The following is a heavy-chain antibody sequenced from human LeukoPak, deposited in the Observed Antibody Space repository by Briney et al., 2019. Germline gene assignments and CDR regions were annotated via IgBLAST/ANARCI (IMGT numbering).Heavy chain of an antibody. CDR2: IFYSGST. CDR3: AKSNGYGLVDI. V-gene: IGHV4-4*02. Sequence: GSLRLSCAASGFLFNNYWMSWVRQPPGKGLEWIGNIFYSGSTYYSPSLKSRVTISLDTSRNQFSLKLNSVTAADTAVYYCAKSNGYGLVDIWGQGTMVTVSS. J-gene: IGHJ3*02. CDR1: GFLFNNYW. D-gene: IGHD3-10*01.